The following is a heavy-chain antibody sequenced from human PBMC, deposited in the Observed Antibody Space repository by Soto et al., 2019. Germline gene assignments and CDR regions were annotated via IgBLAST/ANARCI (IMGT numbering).Heavy chain of an antibody. D-gene: IGHD2-21*02. Sequence: SETLSLTCTVSGGSISSYYWSWIRQPPGKGLEWIGYIYYSGSTNYNPSLKSRVTISVDTSKNQFSLKLSSVTAADTAVYYCARAPVASRYCGGDCYSAFDIWGQGTMVTVSS. V-gene: IGHV4-59*01. CDR2: IYYSGST. CDR1: GGSISSYY. J-gene: IGHJ3*02. CDR3: ARAPVASRYCGGDCYSAFDI.